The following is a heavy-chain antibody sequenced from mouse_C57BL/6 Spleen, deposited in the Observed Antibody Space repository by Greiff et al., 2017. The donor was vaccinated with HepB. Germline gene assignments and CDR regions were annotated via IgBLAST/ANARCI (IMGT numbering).Heavy chain of an antibody. CDR3: ARDRIYYDYDVYYYAMDY. CDR1: GYSITSGYY. CDR2: ISYDGSN. J-gene: IGHJ4*01. D-gene: IGHD2-4*01. V-gene: IGHV3-6*01. Sequence: EVQLQQSGPGLVKPSQSLSLTCSVTGYSITSGYYWNWIRQFPGNKLEWMGYISYDGSNNYKPSLKNRISITRDTSKNQFFLKLNSVTTEDTATYYCARDRIYYDYDVYYYAMDYWGQGTSVTVSS.